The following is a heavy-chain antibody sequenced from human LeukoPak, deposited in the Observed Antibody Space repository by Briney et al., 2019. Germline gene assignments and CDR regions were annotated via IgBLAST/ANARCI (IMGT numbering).Heavy chain of an antibody. V-gene: IGHV4-39*07. J-gene: IGHJ6*03. CDR3: VRTYYSYMDV. CDR2: MSYTGNT. CDR1: GDSFSSSTFY. Sequence: SETLSLTCTVSGDSFSSSTFYWGWIRQPPGTGLEWLGSMSYTGNTYNSPSFKSRLSISVDMSRNQFSLKLSSVTAADTAVYYCVRTYYSYMDVLGKGTTVTVSS.